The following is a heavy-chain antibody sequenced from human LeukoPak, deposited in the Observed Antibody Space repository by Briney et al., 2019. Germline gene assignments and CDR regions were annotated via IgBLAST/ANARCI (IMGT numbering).Heavy chain of an antibody. D-gene: IGHD1-26*01. CDR3: ARFKGGTGFDY. CDR1: GVSITATDFD. V-gene: IGHV4-39*01. Sequence: SETLSLTCAVSGVSITATDFDWAWIRQPPGQGFEWIATISSSGKAYYYPSLMSRVTISVDTSKNQFSLDVTSVTAADTGLFYCARFKGGTGFDYWGRGILVIVS. CDR2: ISSSGKA. J-gene: IGHJ4*02.